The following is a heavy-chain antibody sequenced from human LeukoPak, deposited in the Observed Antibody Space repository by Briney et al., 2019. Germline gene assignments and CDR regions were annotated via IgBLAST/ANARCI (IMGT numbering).Heavy chain of an antibody. CDR3: ARDLYYYDSSGEY. V-gene: IGHV3-33*01. Sequence: GGSLRVSCAASGFTFSSNGMHWVRQAPGKGLEWVAVIWYDGSNKYYADSVKGRFTISRDNSKNTLYLQMNSLRAEDTAVYYCARDLYYYDSSGEYWGQGTLVTVSS. CDR2: IWYDGSNK. CDR1: GFTFSSNG. J-gene: IGHJ4*02. D-gene: IGHD3-22*01.